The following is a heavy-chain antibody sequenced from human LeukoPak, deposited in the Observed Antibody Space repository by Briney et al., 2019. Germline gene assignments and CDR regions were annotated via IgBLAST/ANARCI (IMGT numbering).Heavy chain of an antibody. CDR1: GGSISSYY. CDR2: IYYSGST. V-gene: IGHV4-59*01. D-gene: IGHD3-9*01. CDR3: AIYDILTGYFVY. J-gene: IGHJ4*02. Sequence: SETLSLTCTVSGGSISSYYWSWIRQPPGKGLEWIGYIYYSGSTNYNPSLKSRVTISVDTSKNQFSLKLSPVTAADTAVYYCAIYDILTGYFVYWGQGTLVTVSS.